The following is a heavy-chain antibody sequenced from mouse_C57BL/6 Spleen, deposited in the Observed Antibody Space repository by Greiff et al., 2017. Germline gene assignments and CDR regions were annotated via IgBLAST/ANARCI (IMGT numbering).Heavy chain of an antibody. J-gene: IGHJ4*01. V-gene: IGHV1-82*01. Sequence: VQLQQFGPELVKPGASVKISCKASGYAFSSSWMNWVKQRPGKGLEWIGRIYPGDGDTNYNGKFKGKATLTADKSSSTAYMQLSSLTSEDSAVYFCASRNGNWGAMDYWGQGTSVTVSS. CDR2: IYPGDGDT. CDR1: GYAFSSSW. CDR3: ASRNGNWGAMDY. D-gene: IGHD2-1*01.